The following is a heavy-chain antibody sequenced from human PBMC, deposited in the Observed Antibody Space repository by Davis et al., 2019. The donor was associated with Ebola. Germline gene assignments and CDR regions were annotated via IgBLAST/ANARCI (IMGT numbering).Heavy chain of an antibody. V-gene: IGHV4-61*01. D-gene: IGHD6-19*01. Sequence: SETLSLTCTVSGGSVSSDSYFWSWIRQPPGKGLEWIGYIYYSGSTNYNPSLKSRVTISVDKSKNQLSLKLSSVTAADTAVYYCARDVYSSGWYAFDIWGQGTMVTVSS. J-gene: IGHJ3*02. CDR2: IYYSGST. CDR3: ARDVYSSGWYAFDI. CDR1: GGSVSSDSYF.